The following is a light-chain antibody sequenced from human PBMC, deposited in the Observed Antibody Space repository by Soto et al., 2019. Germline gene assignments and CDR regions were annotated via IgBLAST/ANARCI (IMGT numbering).Light chain of an antibody. V-gene: IGKV3-20*01. Sequence: DIVLTQSPATLSVSAGESATLSCRASQSVGNNLAWYQQKPGQAPGLLIYEASTRATGIPDRFSGSGSGTDFTLTISRLEPEDFAVYYCQQYGGTPPITFGQGTRLEIK. CDR2: EAS. CDR3: QQYGGTPPIT. J-gene: IGKJ5*01. CDR1: QSVGNN.